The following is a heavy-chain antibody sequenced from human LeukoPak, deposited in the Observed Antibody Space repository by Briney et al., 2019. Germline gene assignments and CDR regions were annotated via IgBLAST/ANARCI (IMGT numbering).Heavy chain of an antibody. CDR3: ARDSFPRYYYYGMDV. Sequence: GGSPRLSCAASGFTFSSYAMHWVSQAPGKGLEWVAVISYDGSNKYYADSAKGRFTISRDNSKNTLYLQMNSLRAEDTAVYYCARDSFPRYYYYGMDVWGQGTTVTVSS. D-gene: IGHD3-16*02. V-gene: IGHV3-30*04. CDR1: GFTFSSYA. CDR2: ISYDGSNK. J-gene: IGHJ6*02.